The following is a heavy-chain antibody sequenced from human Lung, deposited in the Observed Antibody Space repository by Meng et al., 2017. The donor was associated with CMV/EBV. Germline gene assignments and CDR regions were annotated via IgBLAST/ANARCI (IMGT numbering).Heavy chain of an antibody. CDR3: AREGYCSSTSCYTSRYYYYYGMDV. D-gene: IGHD2-2*02. J-gene: IGHJ6*02. CDR1: KFIFSKYA. V-gene: IGHV1-18*01. Sequence: GESLKISCTVSKFIFSKYAMNWVRQAPGQGLEWMGWISAYNGNTNYAQKLQGRVTMTTDTSTSTAYMELRSLRSDDTAVYYCAREGYCSSTSCYTSRYYYYYGMDVWGQGPTVTVSS. CDR2: ISAYNGNT.